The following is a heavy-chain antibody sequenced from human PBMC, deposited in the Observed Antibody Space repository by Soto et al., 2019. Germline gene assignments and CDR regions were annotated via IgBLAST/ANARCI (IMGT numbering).Heavy chain of an antibody. CDR1: GFTFSSYS. V-gene: IGHV3-48*01. D-gene: IGHD2-15*01. CDR2: ISSSSSTI. J-gene: IGHJ6*02. CDR3: ARIKLVDFFFINVDVYDMDV. Sequence: GGSLRLSCAASGFTFSSYSMNWVRQAPGKGLEWVSYISSSSSTIYYADSVKGRFTISRDNAKNSLYLQMNSLRAEDTAVYYCARIKLVDFFFINVDVYDMDVWGQGTPVTVSS.